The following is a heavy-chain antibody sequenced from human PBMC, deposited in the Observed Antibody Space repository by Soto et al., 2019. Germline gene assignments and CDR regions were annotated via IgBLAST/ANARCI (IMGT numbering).Heavy chain of an antibody. Sequence: QVQLVESGGGVVQPGRSLRLSCAASGFTFSSYGMHWVRQAPCKGLEWVAVISYDGSQKYYADSVKGRFTISRDNSRNTLYLQMNSLRAEDTAVYYCAKVGYDSSGYSYHYYYGMDVWGQGTTVTVSS. CDR1: GFTFSSYG. CDR2: ISYDGSQK. D-gene: IGHD3-22*01. CDR3: AKVGYDSSGYSYHYYYGMDV. V-gene: IGHV3-30*18. J-gene: IGHJ6*02.